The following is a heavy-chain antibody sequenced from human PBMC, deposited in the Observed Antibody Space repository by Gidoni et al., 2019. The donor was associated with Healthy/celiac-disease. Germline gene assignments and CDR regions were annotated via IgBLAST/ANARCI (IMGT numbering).Heavy chain of an antibody. CDR2: ISAYNGNT. CDR1: GYTFTSYG. V-gene: IGHV1-18*01. CDR3: ARDLKQLVPRDAFDI. J-gene: IGHJ3*02. D-gene: IGHD6-13*01. Sequence: QVQLVQSGAEVKKPRASGKVSRKASGYTFTSYGISWVRQAPGQGLEWMGWISAYNGNTNYAQKLQGRVTMTTDTSTSTAYMELRSLRSDDTAVYYCARDLKQLVPRDAFDIWGQGTMVTVSS.